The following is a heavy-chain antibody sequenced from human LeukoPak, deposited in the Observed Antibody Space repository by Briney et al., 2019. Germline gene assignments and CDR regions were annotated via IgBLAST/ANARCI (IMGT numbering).Heavy chain of an antibody. CDR3: ARGGSGWSQPRDWFDP. CDR2: ISYSGST. J-gene: IGHJ5*02. Sequence: PSETLSLTCTVSGGSISSGGYYWSWIRQHPGKGLEWIGYISYSGSTYYNPSLKSRVTISVDTSKNQFSLELSSVTAADTAVYYCARGGSGWSQPRDWFDPWGQGTLVTVSS. D-gene: IGHD6-19*01. CDR1: GGSISSGGYY. V-gene: IGHV4-31*03.